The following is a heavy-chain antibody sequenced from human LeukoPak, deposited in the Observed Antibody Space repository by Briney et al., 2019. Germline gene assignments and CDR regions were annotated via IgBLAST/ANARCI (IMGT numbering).Heavy chain of an antibody. V-gene: IGHV5-51*01. CDR3: ARRRGWDLDY. Sequence: GESLKISCRGSGYRFTSYWIGWVRQLPGKGLEWMGIIYPSDSDTRYSPSFQGQVTISADKSISTAYLQWSSLKASDTAMYYCARRRGWDLDYWGQGTLVTVSS. J-gene: IGHJ4*02. CDR1: GYRFTSYW. CDR2: IYPSDSDT. D-gene: IGHD1-26*01.